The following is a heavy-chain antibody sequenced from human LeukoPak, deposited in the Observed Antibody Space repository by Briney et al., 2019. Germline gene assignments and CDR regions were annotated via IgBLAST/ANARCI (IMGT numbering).Heavy chain of an antibody. CDR2: ISYDGSNK. V-gene: IGHV3-30*19. CDR1: GFSNDW. Sequence: GGSLRLSCTMSGFSNDWMAWVRQAPGKGLEWVAVISYDGSNKYYADSVKGRFTISRDNSKNTLYLQMNSLRAEDTAVYYCASLTATNGYWGQGTLVTVSS. J-gene: IGHJ4*02. CDR3: ASLTATNGY. D-gene: IGHD5-18*01.